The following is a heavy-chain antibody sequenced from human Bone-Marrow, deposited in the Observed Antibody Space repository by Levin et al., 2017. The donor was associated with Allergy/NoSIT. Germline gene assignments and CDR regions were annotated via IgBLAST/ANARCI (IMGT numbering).Heavy chain of an antibody. V-gene: IGHV1-69*02. J-gene: IGHJ3*02. CDR2: IIPMYGIT. Sequence: SVKVSCKASGGTFSTYTISWVRQAPGQGLEWMGKIIPMYGITNYAQKFEARVTFTADRSTDTAYMDLSSLRSEAPAVYYCARSGYSSNAFDIWGQGTMVAVSS. CDR1: GGTFSTYT. CDR3: ARSGYSSNAFDI. D-gene: IGHD5-18*01.